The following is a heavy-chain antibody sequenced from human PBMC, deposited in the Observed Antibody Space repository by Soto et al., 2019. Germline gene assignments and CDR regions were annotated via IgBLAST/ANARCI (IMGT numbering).Heavy chain of an antibody. V-gene: IGHV3-30-3*01. J-gene: IGHJ4*02. D-gene: IGHD2-2*01. CDR2: ISYDGSNK. CDR1: GFTFSSYE. CDR3: ARTNLNPLPADYFDY. Sequence: PGGSLRLSCAASGFTFSSYEMHWVRQAPGKGLEWVAVISYDGSNKYYADSVKGRFTISRDNSKNTLYLQMNSLRAEDTAVYYCARTNLNPLPADYFDYWGQGTLVTVSS.